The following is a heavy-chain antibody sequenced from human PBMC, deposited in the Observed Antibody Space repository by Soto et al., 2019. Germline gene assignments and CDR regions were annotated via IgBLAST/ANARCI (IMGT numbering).Heavy chain of an antibody. V-gene: IGHV4-59*01. Sequence: QVQLQESGPGLVKPSETLSLTCTVSGGSISSYYWSWIRQPPGKGLEWIGYFYYSGSTNYNPSLKSRVTISVDTSKNQFSLKLSSVTAADTAVYYCARVTLTSYFDYWGQGTLVTVSS. CDR2: FYYSGST. CDR3: ARVTLTSYFDY. CDR1: GGSISSYY. J-gene: IGHJ4*02.